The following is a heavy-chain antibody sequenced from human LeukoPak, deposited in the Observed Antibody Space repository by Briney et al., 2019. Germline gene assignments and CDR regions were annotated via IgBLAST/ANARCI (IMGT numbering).Heavy chain of an antibody. D-gene: IGHD2-15*01. CDR2: ISYDGSNK. V-gene: IGHV3-30*04. Sequence: PGGSLRLSCAASGFTFSSYAMHWVRQAPGKGLEWVAVISYDGSNKYYADSVKGRFTISRDNSKNTLYLQMNSLRAEDTAVYYCARDRSDIVVVVAATGEGFYFDYWGQGTLVTVSS. CDR1: GFTFSSYA. CDR3: ARDRSDIVVVVAATGEGFYFDY. J-gene: IGHJ4*02.